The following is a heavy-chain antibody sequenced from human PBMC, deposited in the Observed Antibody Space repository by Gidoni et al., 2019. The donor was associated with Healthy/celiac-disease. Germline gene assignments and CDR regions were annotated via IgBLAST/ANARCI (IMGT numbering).Heavy chain of an antibody. Sequence: QVQLQQWGAGLLTPSETLSLTCAVYGGSFSGYYWSWIRQPSGKGLEWIGEINHSGSTNDNPSLKSRVTISVDTSKNQFSLKLSSVTAADTAVYYCARGRSACGGDCYNDYWGQGTLVTVSS. V-gene: IGHV4-34*01. CDR2: INHSGST. D-gene: IGHD2-21*02. CDR1: GGSFSGYY. J-gene: IGHJ4*02. CDR3: ARGRSACGGDCYNDY.